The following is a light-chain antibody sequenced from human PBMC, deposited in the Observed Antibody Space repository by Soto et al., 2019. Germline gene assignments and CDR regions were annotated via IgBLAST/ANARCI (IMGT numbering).Light chain of an antibody. V-gene: IGKV3-15*01. CDR3: QQYNKWPQT. CDR1: QSAISN. J-gene: IGKJ1*01. CDR2: DAS. Sequence: EIVMTQSPATLSVSPGERVTLSCRASQSAISNLAWYQQKPGQTPRLLIYDASTRATDIPTRFSGSGSGTEFTLTISSLQSEDLAVYHCQQYNKWPQTFGQGTKVDIK.